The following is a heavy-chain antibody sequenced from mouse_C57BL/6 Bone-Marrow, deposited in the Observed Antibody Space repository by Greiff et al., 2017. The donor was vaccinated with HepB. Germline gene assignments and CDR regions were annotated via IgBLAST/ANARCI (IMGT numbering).Heavy chain of an antibody. CDR1: GFTFSSYG. D-gene: IGHD1-1*01. CDR3: ARPITTVVEDAMDY. Sequence: EVKLVESGGDLVKPGGSLKLSCAASGFTFSSYGMSWVRQTPDKRLEWVATISSGGSYTYYPDSVKGRFTISRDNAKNTLYLQMSSLKSEDTAMYYCARPITTVVEDAMDYWGQGTSVTVSS. J-gene: IGHJ4*01. CDR2: ISSGGSYT. V-gene: IGHV5-6*01.